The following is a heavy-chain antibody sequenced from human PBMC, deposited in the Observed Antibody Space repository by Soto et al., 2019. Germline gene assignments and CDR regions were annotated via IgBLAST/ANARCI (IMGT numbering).Heavy chain of an antibody. J-gene: IGHJ4*02. CDR3: AKSRLTFAGQQLVPGYFDY. CDR1: GFTFSSYA. CDR2: ISGSGGST. D-gene: IGHD6-13*01. V-gene: IGHV3-23*01. Sequence: EVQLLESGGGLVQPGGSLRLSCAASGFTFSSYAMSWVRQAPGKGLEWVSAISGSGGSTYYADSVKGRFTISRDNSKNTLYLQMNSLRAEDTAVYYCAKSRLTFAGQQLVPGYFDYWGQGTLVTVSS.